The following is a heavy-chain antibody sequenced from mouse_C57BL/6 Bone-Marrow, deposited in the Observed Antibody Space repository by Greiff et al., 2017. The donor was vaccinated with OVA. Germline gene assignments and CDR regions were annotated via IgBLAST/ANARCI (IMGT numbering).Heavy chain of an antibody. CDR1: GYTFTSYW. CDR2: IHPSDSDT. Sequence: VQLQQPGAELVKPGASVKVSCKASGYTFTSYWMHWVKQRPGQGLEWIGRIHPSDSDTNYNQKFKGKATLTVDKSSSTAYMQLSSLTSEDSAVYYCAIPYYYGRGFAYWGQGTLVTVSA. CDR3: AIPYYYGRGFAY. V-gene: IGHV1-74*01. D-gene: IGHD1-1*01. J-gene: IGHJ3*01.